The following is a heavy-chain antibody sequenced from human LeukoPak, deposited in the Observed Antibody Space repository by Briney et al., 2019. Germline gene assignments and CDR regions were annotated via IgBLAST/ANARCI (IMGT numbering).Heavy chain of an antibody. J-gene: IGHJ4*02. Sequence: SETLSLTCAVYGGSFSGYYWSWIRQPPGKGLEWIGEINHSGSTNYNPPLKSRVTISVDTSKNQFSLKLSSVTAASTAVYYCARLGPYYDYVWGSYRMPYYFDYWGQGTLVTVSS. V-gene: IGHV4-34*01. D-gene: IGHD3-16*02. CDR1: GGSFSGYY. CDR2: INHSGST. CDR3: ARLGPYYDYVWGSYRMPYYFDY.